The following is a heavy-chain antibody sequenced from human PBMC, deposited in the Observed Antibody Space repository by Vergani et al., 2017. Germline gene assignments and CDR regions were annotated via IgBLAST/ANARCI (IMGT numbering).Heavy chain of an antibody. J-gene: IGHJ4*02. D-gene: IGHD3-3*02. CDR2: VSGSSATP. CDR1: GFSFPGYA. CDR3: ARDRRSTFLEWLTGNFDY. Sequence: EVQLLESGGGLVQPGGSLRLSCEASGFSFPGYAMSWVRQAPGKGLEWVSSVSGSSATPYYADSVKGRFIISRDNSKNSLYLQMNSLRAEDTAVYYCARDRRSTFLEWLTGNFDYWGQGTLVTVSS. V-gene: IGHV3-23*01.